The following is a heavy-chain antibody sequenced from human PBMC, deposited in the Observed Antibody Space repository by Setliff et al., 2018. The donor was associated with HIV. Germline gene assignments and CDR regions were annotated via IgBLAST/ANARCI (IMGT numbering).Heavy chain of an antibody. V-gene: IGHV4-4*09. CDR3: ARHSDFWSEDAFDV. CDR2: ISTSGST. Sequence: SETLSLTCTVSGGSINNFYWSWIRQPPGKGLEWIGYISTSGSTKYNPSLKSRVTILVDPSNNQFSLRLSSVTAADTAVYYCARHSDFWSEDAFDVWAQGTVVTVSS. D-gene: IGHD3-3*01. CDR1: GGSINNFY. J-gene: IGHJ3*01.